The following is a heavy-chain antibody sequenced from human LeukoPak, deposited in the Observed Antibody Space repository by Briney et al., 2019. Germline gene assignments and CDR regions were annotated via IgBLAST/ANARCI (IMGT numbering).Heavy chain of an antibody. Sequence: TGGSLTLSCAASGFTFSSYAMHWVRQAPRKGLEYVSAISSNGGSTYYANSVKGRFTISRDNSKNTLYLQMGSLRAEDMAVYYCARDSIAEAGTIDYWGQGTLVTVSS. CDR1: GFTFSSYA. D-gene: IGHD6-19*01. CDR3: ARDSIAEAGTIDY. V-gene: IGHV3-64*01. CDR2: ISSNGGST. J-gene: IGHJ4*02.